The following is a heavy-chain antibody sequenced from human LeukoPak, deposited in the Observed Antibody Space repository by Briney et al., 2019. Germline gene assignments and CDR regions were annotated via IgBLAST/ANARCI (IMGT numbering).Heavy chain of an antibody. CDR2: VNPSGGAT. V-gene: IGHV1-46*01. Sequence: ASVKVSCKASGYTFTGYYMHWVRQAPGQGLEWMGKVNPSGGATSYARKFQGRVTLTRDMSTSTVYMGLSSLRSDDTAIYYCTRERYSSSQGFDYWGQGTLVTFSS. CDR1: GYTFTGYY. CDR3: TRERYSSSQGFDY. J-gene: IGHJ4*02. D-gene: IGHD6-6*01.